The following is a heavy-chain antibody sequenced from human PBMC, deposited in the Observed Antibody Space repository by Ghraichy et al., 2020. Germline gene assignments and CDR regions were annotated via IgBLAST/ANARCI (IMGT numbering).Heavy chain of an antibody. Sequence: GGSLRLSCAASGFTFSSYAMSWVRQAPGKGLEWVSYISSSSSIIYYADSVKGRFTISRDNAKNSLYLQMNSLRDEDTVVYYCARDGGMYSSRWYSFDYWGQGTLLTVSS. CDR3: ARDGGMYSSRWYSFDY. CDR1: GFTFSSYA. CDR2: ISSSSSII. V-gene: IGHV3-48*02. J-gene: IGHJ4*02. D-gene: IGHD6-13*01.